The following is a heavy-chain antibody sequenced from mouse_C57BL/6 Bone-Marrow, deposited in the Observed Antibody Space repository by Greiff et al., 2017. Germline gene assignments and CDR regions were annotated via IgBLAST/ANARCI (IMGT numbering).Heavy chain of an antibody. CDR2: ISDGGSYT. J-gene: IGHJ3*01. V-gene: IGHV5-4*03. D-gene: IGHD2-5*01. Sequence: EVKLVESGGGLVKPGGSLKLSCAASGFTFSSYAMSWVRQTPEKRLEWVATISDGGSYTYYPDNVKGRFTISRDNAKNDLYLQMSHLKSEDTAMYDCARHSYYSNWWVAWFAYWGQGTLVTVSA. CDR3: ARHSYYSNWWVAWFAY. CDR1: GFTFSSYA.